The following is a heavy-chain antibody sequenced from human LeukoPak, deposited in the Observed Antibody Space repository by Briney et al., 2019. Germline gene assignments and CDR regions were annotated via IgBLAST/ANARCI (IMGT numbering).Heavy chain of an antibody. D-gene: IGHD4-17*01. Sequence: ASVKVSCKASGYTFTAYYMHWVRQAPGQGLEWMGWINTNTGNPTYAQGFTGRFVFSLDTSVSTAYLQISSLKAEDTAVYYCARDFKAVTNAFDIWGQGTMVTVSS. J-gene: IGHJ3*02. V-gene: IGHV7-4-1*02. CDR1: GYTFTAYY. CDR2: INTNTGNP. CDR3: ARDFKAVTNAFDI.